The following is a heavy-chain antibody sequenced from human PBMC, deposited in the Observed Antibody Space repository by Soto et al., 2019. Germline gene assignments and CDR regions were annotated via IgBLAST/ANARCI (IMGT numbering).Heavy chain of an antibody. CDR3: ARDGSSWQYYYYYGMDV. CDR2: IIPIFGTA. Sequence: QVQLVQSGAEVKKPGSSVKVSCKASGGTFSSYAISWVRQAPGQGLEWMGGIIPIFGTANYAQKFQGRVTITADEFTSTAYMELSSLRSEDTAVYYCARDGSSWQYYYYYGMDVWGQGTTVTVSS. V-gene: IGHV1-69*01. D-gene: IGHD6-13*01. J-gene: IGHJ6*02. CDR1: GGTFSSYA.